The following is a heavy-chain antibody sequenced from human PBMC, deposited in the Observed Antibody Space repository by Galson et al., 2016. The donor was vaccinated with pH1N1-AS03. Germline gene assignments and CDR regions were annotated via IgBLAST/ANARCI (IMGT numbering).Heavy chain of an antibody. Sequence: ETLSLTCTVSEDSITTFCWSWIRQPAGKGLEWVGRTCVSGTTNYNPSLKSRVTVSADTAKNQLSLKVRSVTVADTAVYYCATNASRHALDVWSQGTMVTVSS. CDR1: EDSITTFC. CDR3: ATNASRHALDV. D-gene: IGHD2-2*01. V-gene: IGHV4-4*07. J-gene: IGHJ3*01. CDR2: TCVSGTT.